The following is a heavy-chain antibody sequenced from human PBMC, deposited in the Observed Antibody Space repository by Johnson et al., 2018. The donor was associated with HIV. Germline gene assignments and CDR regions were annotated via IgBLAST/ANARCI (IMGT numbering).Heavy chain of an antibody. CDR1: GFTVSSNY. D-gene: IGHD6-19*01. Sequence: QLVESGGDLIQPGGSLRLSCAASGFTVSSNYMSWVRQAPGKGLEWVSLISWDGGNTYYADSVKGRFTISRDNSKNSLYLQMNSLRTEDTALYYCANGESGWRGREAFDIWGQGTMVTVSS. CDR3: ANGESGWRGREAFDI. V-gene: IGHV3-43*01. J-gene: IGHJ3*02. CDR2: ISWDGGNT.